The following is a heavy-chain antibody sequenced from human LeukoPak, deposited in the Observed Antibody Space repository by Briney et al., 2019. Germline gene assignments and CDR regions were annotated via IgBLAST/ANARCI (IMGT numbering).Heavy chain of an antibody. Sequence: PSETLSLTCTVSGGSISSYYWSWIRQPPGKGLEWIGEINHSGSTNYNPSLKSRVTISVDTSKNQFSLKLSSVTAADTAVYYCARWVAVAGRYYFDYWGQGTLVTVSS. CDR2: INHSGST. D-gene: IGHD6-19*01. CDR1: GGSISSYY. CDR3: ARWVAVAGRYYFDY. V-gene: IGHV4-34*01. J-gene: IGHJ4*02.